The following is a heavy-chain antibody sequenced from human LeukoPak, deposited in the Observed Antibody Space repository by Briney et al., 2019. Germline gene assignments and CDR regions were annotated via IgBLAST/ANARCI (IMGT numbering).Heavy chain of an antibody. CDR1: GGSISSYY. D-gene: IGHD6-19*01. CDR3: ARIGRGYSSGWAIDY. V-gene: IGHV4-59*01. CDR2: ISYIGST. Sequence: SETLSLTCSVSGGSISSYYWTCIRQPPGKGLEWIGYISYIGSTNYNPSLKSRVTISVDTSNNQFSLKLSSVSAADTAVYYCARIGRGYSSGWAIDYWGQGTLVTVSS. J-gene: IGHJ4*02.